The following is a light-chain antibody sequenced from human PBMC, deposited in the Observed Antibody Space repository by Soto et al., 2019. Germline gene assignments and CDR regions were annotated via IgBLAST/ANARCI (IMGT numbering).Light chain of an antibody. J-gene: IGKJ5*01. V-gene: IGKV3-15*01. CDR3: QQRSNWIT. CDR1: QSVGSN. CDR2: GAS. Sequence: ITPSAAAPSVAPQQRPTISCRASQSVGSNLAWYQQKPGQAPRLLIFGASSRATGVPARFSGSGSGTEFTLTINSLQSEDFAVYYCQQRSNWITFGQGTRLEIK.